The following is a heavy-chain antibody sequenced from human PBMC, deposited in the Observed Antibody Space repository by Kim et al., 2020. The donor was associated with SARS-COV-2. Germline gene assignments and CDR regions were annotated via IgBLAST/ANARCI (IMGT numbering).Heavy chain of an antibody. D-gene: IGHD2-8*01. Sequence: ASVKVSCKASGYTFASHALNWVRQAPGQGLEWIGWINTNTGKPTYAQGFTGRFVFSLDTSVSTAFLEINSLKSEDTGIFYCTRERWGINTNRWRTADFAFDVWGQGTPVTVSS. V-gene: IGHV7-4-1*02. CDR2: INTNTGKP. CDR1: GYTFASHA. J-gene: IGHJ6*02. CDR3: TRERWGINTNRWRTADFAFDV.